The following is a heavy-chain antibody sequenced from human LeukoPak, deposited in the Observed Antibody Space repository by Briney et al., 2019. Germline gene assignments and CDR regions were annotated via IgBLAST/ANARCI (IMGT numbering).Heavy chain of an antibody. D-gene: IGHD3-22*01. Sequence: PGGSLKLSCAASGFTFSRYAVTWVRQAPGKGLEWVSVISGSGGSTYYADSVKGRFTISRDNSKNTLYLQMNSLRAEDTAVYYCAKSYYYDSSGYLIEYWGQGTLVTVSS. CDR1: GFTFSRYA. J-gene: IGHJ4*02. CDR2: ISGSGGST. V-gene: IGHV3-23*01. CDR3: AKSYYYDSSGYLIEY.